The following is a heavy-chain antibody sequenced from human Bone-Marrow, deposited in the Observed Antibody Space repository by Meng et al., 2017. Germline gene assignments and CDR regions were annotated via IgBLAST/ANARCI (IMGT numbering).Heavy chain of an antibody. Sequence: GGSLRLSCAASGFTFSSYGMHWVRQAPGKGLEWVAVIWYDGSNKYYADSVKGRFTISRDNSKNTLYLQMNSLRAEDTAVYYCARGSYYYSSYDAFDIWGQGTMVTVSS. V-gene: IGHV3-33*01. CDR2: IWYDGSNK. CDR3: ARGSYYYSSYDAFDI. J-gene: IGHJ3*02. D-gene: IGHD3-22*01. CDR1: GFTFSSYG.